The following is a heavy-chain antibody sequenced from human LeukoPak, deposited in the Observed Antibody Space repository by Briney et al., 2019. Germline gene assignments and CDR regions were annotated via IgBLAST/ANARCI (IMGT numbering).Heavy chain of an antibody. D-gene: IGHD3-10*01. CDR3: ARGHRSGSYYFWTHKQNYYYYMDV. J-gene: IGHJ6*03. Sequence: ASVKVSCKASGYTFTGYYMHWVRQAPGQGLEWMGIINPSGGSTSYAQKFQGRVTMTRDMSTSTVYMELSSLRSEDTAVYYCARGHRSGSYYFWTHKQNYYYYMDVWGKGTTVTISS. CDR2: INPSGGST. CDR1: GYTFTGYY. V-gene: IGHV1-46*01.